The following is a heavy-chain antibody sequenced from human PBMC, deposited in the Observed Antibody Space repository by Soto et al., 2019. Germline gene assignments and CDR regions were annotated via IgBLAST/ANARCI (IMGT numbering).Heavy chain of an antibody. Sequence: EVQLVESGGGLVKPGGSLRLSCAASGFTFSSYSMNWVRQAPGKGLEWVSSISSSSSYIYYADSVKGRFTISRDNAKNSLYLQRNRLRAEDTAVDSCARDPPHLRYFDWFPFDYWGQGTLVTVPS. CDR2: ISSSSSYI. D-gene: IGHD3-9*01. V-gene: IGHV3-21*01. CDR1: GFTFSSYS. J-gene: IGHJ4*02. CDR3: ARDPPHLRYFDWFPFDY.